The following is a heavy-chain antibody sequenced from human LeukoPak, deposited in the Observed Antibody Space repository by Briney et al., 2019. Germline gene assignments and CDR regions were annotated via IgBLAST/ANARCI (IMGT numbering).Heavy chain of an antibody. CDR1: GGTFSSYA. CDR2: IIPIFGTA. J-gene: IGHJ5*02. Sequence: SVKVSCKASGGTFSSYAISWVRQAPGQGLEWMGGIIPIFGTANYAQKFQGRVTITADESTSTAYMELSSLRSEDTAVYYCARGGIVVVPAAIRTAYNWFDPWGQRTLVTVSS. CDR3: ARGGIVVVPAAIRTAYNWFDP. D-gene: IGHD2-2*02. V-gene: IGHV1-69*13.